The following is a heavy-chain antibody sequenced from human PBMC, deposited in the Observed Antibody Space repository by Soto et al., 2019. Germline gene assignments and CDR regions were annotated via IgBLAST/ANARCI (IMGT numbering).Heavy chain of an antibody. J-gene: IGHJ4*02. CDR2: IYYSGST. D-gene: IGHD5-18*01. Sequence: SLTCTVSGGSISSGDYYWSWIRQPPGKGLEWIGYIYYSGSTYYNPSLKSRVTISVDTSKNQFSLKLSSVTAADTAVYYCARESRYSYGLFDYWGQGTLVTVSS. V-gene: IGHV4-30-4*01. CDR3: ARESRYSYGLFDY. CDR1: GGSISSGDYY.